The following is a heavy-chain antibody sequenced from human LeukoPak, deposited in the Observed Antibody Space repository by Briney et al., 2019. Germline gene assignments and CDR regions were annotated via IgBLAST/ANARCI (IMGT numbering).Heavy chain of an antibody. CDR3: ARRGHCSGGSCYSDSYWYFDL. D-gene: IGHD2-15*01. CDR1: GYTFTDYY. J-gene: IGHJ2*01. V-gene: IGHV1-2*02. Sequence: ASVKVSCKASGYTFTDYYMHWVRQAPGQGLEWMGWINPNNGVTKYAQKFQGRVTMTRDTSTSAVYMELSSLRSEDTAVYYCARRGHCSGGSCYSDSYWYFDLWGRGTLVTVSS. CDR2: INPNNGVT.